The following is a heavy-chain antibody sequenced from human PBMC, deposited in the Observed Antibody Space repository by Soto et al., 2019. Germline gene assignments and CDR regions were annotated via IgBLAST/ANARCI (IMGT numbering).Heavy chain of an antibody. CDR2: IRSKAYGGTT. CDR1: GFTFGDYA. CDR3: TRGRYCSGGSCYGPFDP. J-gene: IGHJ5*02. V-gene: IGHV3-49*03. D-gene: IGHD2-15*01. Sequence: GGSLRLSCTASGFTFGDYAMSWFRQAPGKGLEWVAFIRSKAYGGTTEYAASVKGRFTISRDDSKSIAYLQMNSLKTEDTAVYYCTRGRYCSGGSCYGPFDPWGQGTLVTVSS.